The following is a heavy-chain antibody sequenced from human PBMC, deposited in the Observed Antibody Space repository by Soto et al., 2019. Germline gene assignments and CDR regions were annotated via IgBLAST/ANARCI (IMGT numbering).Heavy chain of an antibody. V-gene: IGHV4-34*01. CDR3: SSTSPYNWFDP. Sequence: PSETLSLTCAVYGGSFSGYYWSWIRQPPGKGLEWIGEINHSGSTNYNPSLKSRVTISVDTSKNQFSLKLSSVTAADTAVYYCSSTSPYNWFDPWGQGTLVTVSS. D-gene: IGHD2-2*01. CDR2: INHSGST. CDR1: GGSFSGYY. J-gene: IGHJ5*02.